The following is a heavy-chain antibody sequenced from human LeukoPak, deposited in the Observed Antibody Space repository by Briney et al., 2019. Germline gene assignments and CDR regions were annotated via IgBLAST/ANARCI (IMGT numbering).Heavy chain of an antibody. CDR3: AREGIAVAGYVY. CDR1: GFTFSSYS. J-gene: IGHJ4*02. CDR2: ISSSSSYI. Sequence: AGGSLQLSCPASGFTFSSYSMNWIRQAPGKGPEWVSSISSSSSYIYYAGSVKGRFTISRDNAKNSLYLQMNSLRAEDTAVYYCAREGIAVAGYVYWGQGTLVTVSS. D-gene: IGHD6-19*01. V-gene: IGHV3-21*01.